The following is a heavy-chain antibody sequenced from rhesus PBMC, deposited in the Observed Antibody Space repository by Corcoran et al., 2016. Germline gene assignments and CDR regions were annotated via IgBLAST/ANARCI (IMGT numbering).Heavy chain of an antibody. CDR1: GGSISANW. J-gene: IGHJ4*01. V-gene: IGHV4-173*01. CDR3: ALPGNNGAFDY. CDR2: ISGIRGNN. D-gene: IGHD1-20*01. Sequence: QLQLQESGPGLVKPSETLSLTCAVSGGSISANWWTWIRQPPGKGLEWIGRISGIRGNNNYNPPLKSPLTISTDTSKNQCSLKLSSVTAADTAVYYCALPGNNGAFDYWGQGVLVTVSS.